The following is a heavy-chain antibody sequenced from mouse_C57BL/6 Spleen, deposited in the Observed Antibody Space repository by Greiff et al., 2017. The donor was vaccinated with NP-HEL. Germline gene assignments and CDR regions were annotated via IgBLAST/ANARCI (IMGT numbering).Heavy chain of an antibody. D-gene: IGHD2-2*01. V-gene: IGHV1-26*01. CDR2: INPNNGGT. CDR1: GYTFTDYY. Sequence: VQLQQSGPELVKPGASVKISCKASGYTFTDYYMNWVKQSHGKSLEWIGDINPNNGGTSYNQKFKGKATLTVDKSSSTAYMELRSLTSEDSAVYYCARVGRLLWLRHDAMDYWGQGTSVTVSS. J-gene: IGHJ4*01. CDR3: ARVGRLLWLRHDAMDY.